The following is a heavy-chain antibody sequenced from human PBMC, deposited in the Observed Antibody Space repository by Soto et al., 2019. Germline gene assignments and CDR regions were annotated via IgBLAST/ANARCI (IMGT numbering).Heavy chain of an antibody. V-gene: IGHV1-58*01. D-gene: IGHD6-13*01. CDR1: GFTFTNSA. Sequence: QMQLVQSGPEVKKPGTSVKVSFKTSGFTFTNSAVQWVRQARGQRLEWIGWIVVGSANTNYAQKFQERVTITRDMSTTTAYMELSSLRSEDTAVYYCAAGPYSSSWYHSDHWGQGTLVTVSS. CDR3: AAGPYSSSWYHSDH. J-gene: IGHJ4*02. CDR2: IVVGSANT.